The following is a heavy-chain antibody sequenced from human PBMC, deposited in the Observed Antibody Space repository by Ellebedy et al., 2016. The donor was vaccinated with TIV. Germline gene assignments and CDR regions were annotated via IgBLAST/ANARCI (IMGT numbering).Heavy chain of an antibody. CDR2: NNPHNCGP. J-gene: IGHJ4*02. CDR1: GYTFINSC. V-gene: IGHV1-2*02. CDR3: ATGLLRELLGFDS. Sequence: SVKVSCKASGYTFINSCIHWVRQAPGQGLERLGLNNPHNCGPTYALNFLGRVTITTDMSINTAYMELSTLTFEDTAIYYCATGLLRELLGFDSWGQGTLVAVSS. D-gene: IGHD1-26*01.